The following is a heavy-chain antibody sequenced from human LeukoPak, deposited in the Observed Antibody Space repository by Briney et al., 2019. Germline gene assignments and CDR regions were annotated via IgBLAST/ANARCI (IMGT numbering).Heavy chain of an antibody. CDR1: GYSFTSYW. Sequence: GESLKISCKGSGYSFTSYWIGWVRQMPGKGLEWMWIIYPGDSDTRYSPSFQGQVTISADKSISTAYLQWSSLKASDTAMYYCARQQQYSGCPTGFDYWGQGTLVTVSS. CDR2: IYPGDSDT. V-gene: IGHV5-51*01. J-gene: IGHJ4*02. D-gene: IGHD1-26*01. CDR3: ARQQQYSGCPTGFDY.